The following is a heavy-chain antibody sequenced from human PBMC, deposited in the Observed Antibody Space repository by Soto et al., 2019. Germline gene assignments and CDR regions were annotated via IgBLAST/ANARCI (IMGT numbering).Heavy chain of an antibody. Sequence: SETLSLTCAVSGGSISSYYWSWIRQPPGKGLEWIGYIYYSGSTNYNPSLKSRVTISVDTSKNQFSLKLSSVTAADTAVYYCARRYGGTFDYWGQGTLVTVSS. J-gene: IGHJ4*02. CDR2: IYYSGST. D-gene: IGHD2-15*01. CDR3: ARRYGGTFDY. V-gene: IGHV4-59*08. CDR1: GGSISSYY.